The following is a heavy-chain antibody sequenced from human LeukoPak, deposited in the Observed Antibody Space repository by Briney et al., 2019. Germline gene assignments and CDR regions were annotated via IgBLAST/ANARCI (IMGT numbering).Heavy chain of an antibody. D-gene: IGHD2-2*01. Sequence: SETLSLTCAVYGGSFSGYYWSWIRQHPGKGLEWIGYIYYSGSTYYNPSLKSRVTISVDTSKNQFSLKLSSVTAADTAVYYCARGSVVRYWYFDLWGRGTLVTVSS. CDR3: ARGSVVRYWYFDL. CDR2: IYYSGST. CDR1: GGSFSGYY. J-gene: IGHJ2*01. V-gene: IGHV4-31*11.